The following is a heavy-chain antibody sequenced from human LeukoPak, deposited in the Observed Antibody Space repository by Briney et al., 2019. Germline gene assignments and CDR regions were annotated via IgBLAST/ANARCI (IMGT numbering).Heavy chain of an antibody. Sequence: PGGSLRLSCAASGFTFSSYAMSWDRQAPGEGLEWVSAISGSGGTTYYADSVKGRFTISRDNSKNTLYLQMNSLRAEDTAVYYCARKYYDYVWGSYRDSYCDYWGQGTLVTVSS. CDR2: ISGSGGTT. CDR3: ARKYYDYVWGSYRDSYCDY. V-gene: IGHV3-23*01. CDR1: GFTFSSYA. J-gene: IGHJ4*02. D-gene: IGHD3-16*02.